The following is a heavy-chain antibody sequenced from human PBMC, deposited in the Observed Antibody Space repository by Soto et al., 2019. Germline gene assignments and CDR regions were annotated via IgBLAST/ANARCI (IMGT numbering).Heavy chain of an antibody. D-gene: IGHD3-16*02. CDR3: ARGSYDYVWGSYRFYYYGMDV. J-gene: IGHJ6*02. V-gene: IGHV4-34*01. CDR2: INHSGST. CDR1: CGSFSGYY. Sequence: SETLSLTCAVYCGSFSGYYWSWIRQPPGKGLEWIGEINHSGSTNYSPSLKSRVTISVDTSKNQFSLKLSSVTAADTAVYYCARGSYDYVWGSYRFYYYGMDVWGQGTTVTVSS.